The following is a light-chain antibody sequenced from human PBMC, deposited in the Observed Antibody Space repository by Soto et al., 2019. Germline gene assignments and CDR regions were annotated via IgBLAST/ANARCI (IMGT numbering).Light chain of an antibody. CDR2: GAS. J-gene: IGKJ1*01. V-gene: IGKV1-6*01. Sequence: AVQMTQSPSSLSASVGDRVTITCRASQGIRDDLSWYQQIPGKAPKLLIYGASSLHSGVPSRFSGSGFGTAFTLIITNLQPDDFATYYCLQDNNYPWTFGQGTKVEVK. CDR3: LQDNNYPWT. CDR1: QGIRDD.